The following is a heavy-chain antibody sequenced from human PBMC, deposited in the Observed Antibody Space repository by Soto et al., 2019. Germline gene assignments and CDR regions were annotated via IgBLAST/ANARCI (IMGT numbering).Heavy chain of an antibody. J-gene: IGHJ4*02. CDR1: GGSITSSTYY. CDR2: IYYSGST. D-gene: IGHD3-22*01. V-gene: IGHV4-39*01. CDR3: ARAYFYDRSGYFLDN. Sequence: SETLSLTCAVSGGSITSSTYYWGWIRRPPGKGLEWIGSIYYSGSTYLNPSLKSRLTISIDTSENQFSLKLSSVTAADTAVYYCARAYFYDRSGYFLDNWRQGTLVTVSS.